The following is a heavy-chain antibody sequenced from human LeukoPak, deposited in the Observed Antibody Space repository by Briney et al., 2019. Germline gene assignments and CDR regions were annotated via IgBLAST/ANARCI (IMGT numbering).Heavy chain of an antibody. CDR3: ARDFGNYYDSSGYYGFNWFDP. CDR1: GYTFTSYY. J-gene: IGHJ5*02. V-gene: IGHV1-46*01. D-gene: IGHD3-22*01. Sequence: ASVKVSCKASGYTFTSYYMHWVRQAPGQGLEWMGIINPSGGSTSYAQKFQGRVTMTRDTSTSTVYMELSSLRSEDTAVYYCARDFGNYYDSSGYYGFNWFDPWGQGALVTVSS. CDR2: INPSGGST.